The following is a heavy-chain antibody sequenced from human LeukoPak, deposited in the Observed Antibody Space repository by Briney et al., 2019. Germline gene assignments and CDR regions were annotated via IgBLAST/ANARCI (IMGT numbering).Heavy chain of an antibody. J-gene: IGHJ6*02. D-gene: IGHD2-15*01. V-gene: IGHV4-34*01. CDR2: INHSGRT. CDR3: ARFRAVVAANKPNYYYYGMDV. Sequence: PSETLSLTCAVYGGSFSGYYWSWIRQPPGKGLEWIGEINHSGRTNYNPSLKSRVTISVDTSKKQFSLKLSSVTAADTAVYYCARFRAVVAANKPNYYYYGMDVWGQGTTVTVSS. CDR1: GGSFSGYY.